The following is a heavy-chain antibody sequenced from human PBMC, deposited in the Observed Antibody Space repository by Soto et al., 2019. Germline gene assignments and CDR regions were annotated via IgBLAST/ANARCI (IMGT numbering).Heavy chain of an antibody. V-gene: IGHV4-59*01. CDR3: ARHDFWGGPNAFDI. CDR1: GASISSYY. D-gene: IGHD3-3*01. Sequence: LSLTCTVSGASISSYYWSWIRQPPGKGLEWIAYIYYSGSTNYNPSLKSRVTISVDTSKNQFSLKLSSVTAADTAVYYCARHDFWGGPNAFDIWGQGTMVTVSS. J-gene: IGHJ3*02. CDR2: IYYSGST.